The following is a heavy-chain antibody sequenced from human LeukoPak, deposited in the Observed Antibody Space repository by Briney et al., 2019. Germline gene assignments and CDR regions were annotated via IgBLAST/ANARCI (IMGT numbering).Heavy chain of an antibody. V-gene: IGHV3-30*02. CDR1: GFTFSSYG. D-gene: IGHD2-2*01. Sequence: GGSLRLSCAASGFTFSSYGMHWVRQAPGKGLEWVAFIQYDGSNKYYADSVKGRFTISRDNSKNTLYLQMNSLRAGDTAVYYCAKHRGSSTSLNWFDPWGQGTLVTVSS. J-gene: IGHJ5*02. CDR2: IQYDGSNK. CDR3: AKHRGSSTSLNWFDP.